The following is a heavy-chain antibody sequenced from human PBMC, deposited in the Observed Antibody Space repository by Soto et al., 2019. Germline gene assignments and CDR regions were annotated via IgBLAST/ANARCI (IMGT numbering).Heavy chain of an antibody. Sequence: GESLKISCKGSGYSFTSYWIGWVRQMPGKGLEWMGIIYPGDSDTRYSPSFQGQVTISADKSISTAYLQWSSLKASDTAMYYCARVKDTMVRGVTSAGYYYYGMDVWGQGTTVTVSS. V-gene: IGHV5-51*01. CDR3: ARVKDTMVRGVTSAGYYYYGMDV. CDR2: IYPGDSDT. D-gene: IGHD3-10*01. J-gene: IGHJ6*02. CDR1: GYSFTSYW.